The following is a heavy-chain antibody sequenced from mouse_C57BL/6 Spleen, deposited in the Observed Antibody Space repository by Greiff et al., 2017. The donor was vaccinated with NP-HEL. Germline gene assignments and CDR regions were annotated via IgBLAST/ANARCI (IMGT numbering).Heavy chain of an antibody. Sequence: VKLMESGPGLVQPSQSLSITCTVSGFSLTSYGVHWVRQSPGKGLEWLGVIWSGGSTDYNAAFISRLSISKDNSKSQVFFKMNSLQADDTAIYYCASTVVAPHYYAMDYWGQGTSVTVSS. V-gene: IGHV2-2*01. CDR1: GFSLTSYG. J-gene: IGHJ4*01. D-gene: IGHD1-1*01. CDR3: ASTVVAPHYYAMDY. CDR2: IWSGGST.